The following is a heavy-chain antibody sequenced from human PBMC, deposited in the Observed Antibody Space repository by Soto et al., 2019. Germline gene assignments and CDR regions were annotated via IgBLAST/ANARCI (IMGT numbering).Heavy chain of an antibody. J-gene: IGHJ4*02. CDR2: ISKDGSNK. CDR3: AKQGAVSGDFDH. CDR1: GFSFSIYG. D-gene: IGHD6-19*01. Sequence: QVQLLESGGGEVQPGTSLRLSCAASGFSFSIYGMHWVRQAPGKGLEWVAVISKDGSNKYYADSVKGRLTFSRDNSKNTLYLQMTNLRADDTAIYYCAKQGAVSGDFDHWGQGSLGTVSS. V-gene: IGHV3-30*18.